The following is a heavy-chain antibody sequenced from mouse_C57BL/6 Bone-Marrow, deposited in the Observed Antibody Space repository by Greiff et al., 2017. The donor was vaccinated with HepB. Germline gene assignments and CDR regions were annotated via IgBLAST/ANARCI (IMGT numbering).Heavy chain of an antibody. D-gene: IGHD2-1*01. CDR2: INPYNGGT. V-gene: IGHV1-19*01. Sequence: VQLKQSGPVLVKPGASVKMSCKASGYTFTDYYMNWVKQSHGKSLEWIGVINPYNGGTSYNQKFKGKATLTVDKSSSTAYMELNSLTSEDSAVYYCARYGKVPWFAYWGQGTLVTVSA. J-gene: IGHJ3*01. CDR1: GYTFTDYY. CDR3: ARYGKVPWFAY.